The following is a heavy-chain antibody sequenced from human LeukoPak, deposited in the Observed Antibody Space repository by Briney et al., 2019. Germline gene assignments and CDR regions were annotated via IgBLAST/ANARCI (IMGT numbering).Heavy chain of an antibody. D-gene: IGHD3-10*01. CDR1: GGSISSYY. CDR2: IFYTGST. Sequence: SETLSLTCTVSGGSISSYYWGWVRQPPAKALEWIGNIFYTGSTYYSPSLKSRVTISLDTSRNQFSLRLNSVTAADTAVYYCAKSNGYGLIDIWGQGTMVTVSS. V-gene: IGHV4-39*07. CDR3: AKSNGYGLIDI. J-gene: IGHJ3*02.